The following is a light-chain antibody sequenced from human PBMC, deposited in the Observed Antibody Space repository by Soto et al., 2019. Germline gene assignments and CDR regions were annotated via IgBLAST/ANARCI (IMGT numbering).Light chain of an antibody. V-gene: IGLV1-44*01. J-gene: IGLJ1*01. CDR2: SNY. CDR3: AAWDDSLNGYV. Sequence: QSVLTQPPSASGTPGQRVTISCSGSSSNIESNTVTWYQQLPGTAPKLVIYSNYDRPSGVPDRFSGSTSGTSASLVIRGRQSEDEADYYCAAWDDSLNGYVFGGGTKVTVL. CDR1: SSNIESNT.